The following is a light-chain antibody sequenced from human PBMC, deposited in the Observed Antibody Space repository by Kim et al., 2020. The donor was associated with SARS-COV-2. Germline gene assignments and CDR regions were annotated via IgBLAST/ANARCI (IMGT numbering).Light chain of an antibody. Sequence: QSALTQPRSVSGSPGQSVAISCTGTSSDVGGYNYVSWYQQLPGKAPKLVIFDVAARPSGVPDRFSGSKSGNTASLTISGLQAEDEDDYYCCSYAGNSMVFGGGTQLTVL. CDR2: DVA. J-gene: IGLJ2*01. CDR1: SSDVGGYNY. CDR3: CSYAGNSMV. V-gene: IGLV2-11*01.